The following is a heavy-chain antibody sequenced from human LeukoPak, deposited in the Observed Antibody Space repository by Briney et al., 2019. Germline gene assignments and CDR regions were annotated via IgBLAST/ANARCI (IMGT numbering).Heavy chain of an antibody. V-gene: IGHV4-30-4*01. CDR3: ARVLVDCSGGSCYYFDY. Sequence: PSETLSLTCTVSGGSISSGDYYWSWIRQPPGKGLEWIGYIYYSGSPYSNPSLKSRLTISVDKSKNQFSRKLSSVTAADTAVYYCARVLVDCSGGSCYYFDYWGQGPLVTVSS. CDR1: GGSISSGDYY. D-gene: IGHD2-15*01. CDR2: IYYSGSP. J-gene: IGHJ4*02.